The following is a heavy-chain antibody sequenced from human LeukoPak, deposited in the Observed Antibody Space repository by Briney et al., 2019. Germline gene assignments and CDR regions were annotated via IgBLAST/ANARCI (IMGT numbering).Heavy chain of an antibody. J-gene: IGHJ4*02. CDR2: INAGNGNT. CDR1: GYTFTSYA. Sequence: ASVKVSCKASGYTFTSYAMHWVRQAPGQRLDWMGWINAGNGNTKYSRKFQGRVTITRDTSASTAYMELSSLRSEDTAVYYCARSRYLSPNDYWGQGTLVTVSS. V-gene: IGHV1-3*01. D-gene: IGHD3-9*01. CDR3: ARSRYLSPNDY.